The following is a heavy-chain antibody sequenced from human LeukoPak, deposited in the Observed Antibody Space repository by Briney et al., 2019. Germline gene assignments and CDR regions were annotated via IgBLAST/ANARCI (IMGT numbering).Heavy chain of an antibody. D-gene: IGHD2-2*01. V-gene: IGHV1-2*02. J-gene: IGHJ6*03. CDR1: GYTFTGYY. CDR3: ASFGVVPAAPEYYYYYYMDV. CDR2: INPNSGGT. Sequence: ASVKVSCRASGYTFTGYYMHWVRQAPGQGLEWMGWINPNSGGTNYAQKFQGRVTMTRDTSISTAYMELSRLRSDDTAVYYCASFGVVPAAPEYYYYYYMDVWGKGTTVTVSS.